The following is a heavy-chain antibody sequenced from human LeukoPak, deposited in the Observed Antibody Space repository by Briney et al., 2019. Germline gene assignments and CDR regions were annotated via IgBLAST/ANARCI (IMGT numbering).Heavy chain of an antibody. J-gene: IGHJ6*02. CDR3: AKGVVIPWYGMDV. CDR1: GFPFSSYG. CDR2: ISYDGSNK. V-gene: IGHV3-30*18. Sequence: GRSLRLSCAASGFPFSSYGMHWVRQAPGKGLEWVAVISYDGSNKYYADSVKGRFTISRDNSKNTLYLQMNSLRAEDTAVYYCAKGVVIPWYGMDVWGQGTTVTVSS. D-gene: IGHD3-3*01.